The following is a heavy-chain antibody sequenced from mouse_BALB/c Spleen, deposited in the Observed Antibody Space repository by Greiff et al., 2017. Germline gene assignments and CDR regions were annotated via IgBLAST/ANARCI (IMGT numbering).Heavy chain of an antibody. CDR3: AGEDTTAFDY. V-gene: IGHV5-4*02. J-gene: IGHJ2*01. Sequence: EVKLVESGGGLVKPGGSLKLSCAASGFTFSDYYMYWVRQTPEKRLEWVATISDGGSYTYYPDSVKGRFTISRDNAKNNLYLQMSSLKSEDTAMYCGAGEDTTAFDYWGQGTTVTVSA. CDR2: ISDGGSYT. CDR1: GFTFSDYY. D-gene: IGHD1-2*01.